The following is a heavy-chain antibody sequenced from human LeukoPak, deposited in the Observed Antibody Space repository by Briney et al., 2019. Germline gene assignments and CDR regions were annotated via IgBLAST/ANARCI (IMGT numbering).Heavy chain of an antibody. CDR2: ISSSGSTI. CDR3: ASQGEYCSSTSRYGADY. D-gene: IGHD2-2*01. CDR1: GFTFSDYY. J-gene: IGHJ4*02. V-gene: IGHV3-11*01. Sequence: GGSLRLSCAASGFTFSDYYMSWIRQAPGKGLEWVSYISSSGSTIYYADSVKGRFTISRDNAKNSLYLQMNSLRAEDTAVYYCASQGEYCSSTSRYGADYWGQGTLVTVSS.